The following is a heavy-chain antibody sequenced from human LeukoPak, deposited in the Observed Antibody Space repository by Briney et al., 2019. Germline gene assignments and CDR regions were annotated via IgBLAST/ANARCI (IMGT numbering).Heavy chain of an antibody. CDR3: VRDSSTPDY. V-gene: IGHV3-7*04. D-gene: IGHD3-10*01. J-gene: IGHJ4*02. Sequence: PGGSLRLSCAASGFTFTSYWMSWVRQAPGNGLAWVANINQDGSEKYYVDSVKGRFTISRDNARNSLHLQMNSLRAEDTAVYYCVRDSSTPDYWGQGTLVTVSS. CDR2: INQDGSEK. CDR1: GFTFTSYW.